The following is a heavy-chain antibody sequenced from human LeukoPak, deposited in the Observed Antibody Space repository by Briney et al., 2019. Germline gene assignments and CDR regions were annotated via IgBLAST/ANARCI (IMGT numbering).Heavy chain of an antibody. D-gene: IGHD4-23*01. CDR2: IYSGGST. Sequence: TGGSLRLSCAASGFTVSSNYMSWVRQAPGKGLEWVSVIYSGGSTYYADSAKGRFTISSDNSKNKLSLQMISLRAEDTAVYYCARGGGYGGTPGYFDYWGQGTLVTVSS. CDR3: ARGGGYGGTPGYFDY. V-gene: IGHV3-53*01. J-gene: IGHJ4*02. CDR1: GFTVSSNY.